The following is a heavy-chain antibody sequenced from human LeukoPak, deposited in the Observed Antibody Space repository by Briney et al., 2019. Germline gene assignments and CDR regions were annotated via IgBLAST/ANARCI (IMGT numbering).Heavy chain of an antibody. CDR3: ARQGQSTYDAFDI. Sequence: SETLSLTCTVSGGSISSSYYRGWIRQSPGKGLDWIGNVYYSGSTHYNPSLKSRVIISIDTSKNQFSLNLTSVTAADSATYYCARQGQSTYDAFDIWGQGTRVTVSS. J-gene: IGHJ3*02. CDR1: GGSISSSYY. CDR2: VYYSGST. V-gene: IGHV4-39*01.